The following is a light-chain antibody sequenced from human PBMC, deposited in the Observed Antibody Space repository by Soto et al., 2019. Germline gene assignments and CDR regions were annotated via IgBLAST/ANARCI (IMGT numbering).Light chain of an antibody. V-gene: IGKV3-15*01. CDR3: QQYNNWPPVI. CDR2: GAS. CDR1: QSVSSN. J-gene: IGKJ5*01. Sequence: EIVMTQSPATLSVSPGERATLSCRASQSVSSNLAWYQQKPGQAPRLLIYGASTRATGIPARFSGSGSGTEFTLTISSLQSEDFAVYCCQQYNNWPPVIFGQGTRLELK.